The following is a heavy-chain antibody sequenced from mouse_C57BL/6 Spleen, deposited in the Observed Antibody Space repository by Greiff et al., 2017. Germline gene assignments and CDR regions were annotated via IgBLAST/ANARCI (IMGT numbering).Heavy chain of an antibody. Sequence: QVQLQQPGAELVRPGSSVKLSCKASGYTFTSYWMHWVKQRPIQGLEWIGNIDPSDSETHYNQKFKDKATLTVDKSSSTAYMQLSSLTSEDSAVYYCARCYYGSSGFAYWGQGTLVTVSA. D-gene: IGHD1-1*01. V-gene: IGHV1-52*01. CDR2: IDPSDSET. CDR3: ARCYYGSSGFAY. J-gene: IGHJ3*01. CDR1: GYTFTSYW.